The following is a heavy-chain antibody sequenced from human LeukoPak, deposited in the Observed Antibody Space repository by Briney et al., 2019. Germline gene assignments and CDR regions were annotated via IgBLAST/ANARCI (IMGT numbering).Heavy chain of an antibody. J-gene: IGHJ2*01. Sequence: SETQSLTCTVSGGSISSYYWSWIRQPPGKGLEWVGHIYYLGSTNYNPSLKSRVTISIDTSKNYFSLKLNSVIAADTAVYYCARDRPGSYWYFDLWGRGTLVTVSS. CDR1: GGSISSYY. CDR2: IYYLGST. D-gene: IGHD3-10*01. CDR3: ARDRPGSYWYFDL. V-gene: IGHV4-59*01.